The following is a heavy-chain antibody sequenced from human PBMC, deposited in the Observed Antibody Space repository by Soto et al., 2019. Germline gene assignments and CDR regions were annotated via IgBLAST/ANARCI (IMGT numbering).Heavy chain of an antibody. CDR3: ARDLGYSGYDGDNWFDP. J-gene: IGHJ5*02. CDR2: INAGNGNT. CDR1: GYTFTSYA. V-gene: IGHV1-3*01. Sequence: ASVKVSCKASGYTFTSYAMHWVRQAPGQRLEWMGWINAGNGNTKYSQKFQGRVTITRDTSASTAYMELSSLRSEDTAVYYCARDLGYSGYDGDNWFDPWGQGTLVTVSS. D-gene: IGHD5-12*01.